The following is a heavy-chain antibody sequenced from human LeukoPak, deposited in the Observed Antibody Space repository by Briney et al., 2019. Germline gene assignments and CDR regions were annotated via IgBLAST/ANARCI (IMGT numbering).Heavy chain of an antibody. CDR1: GGSFSGYY. CDR2: INHSGST. CDR3: ARKWSMLPDV. D-gene: IGHD2-8*01. V-gene: IGHV4-34*01. Sequence: SETLSLTCAVYGGSFSGYYWSWIRQPPGKGLEWIGEINHSGSTNYNPSLKSRVTISVDTSKNQFSLKLSSVTAADTAVYYCARKWSMLPDVWGQGTTVTVSS. J-gene: IGHJ6*02.